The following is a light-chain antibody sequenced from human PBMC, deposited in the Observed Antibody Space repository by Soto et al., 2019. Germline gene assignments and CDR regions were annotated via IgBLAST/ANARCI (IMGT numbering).Light chain of an antibody. CDR1: SSDVGTYNL. V-gene: IGLV2-23*02. J-gene: IGLJ3*02. CDR3: CSYPGSHTWV. Sequence: QSALTQPASVSGSPGQSITISCTRTSSDVGTYNLVSWYQQHPGKAPKVMIYDVSKRPSGVPDRFSGSKSGNTASLTISGLQAEDEADYYCCSYPGSHTWVFGGGTKVTVL. CDR2: DVS.